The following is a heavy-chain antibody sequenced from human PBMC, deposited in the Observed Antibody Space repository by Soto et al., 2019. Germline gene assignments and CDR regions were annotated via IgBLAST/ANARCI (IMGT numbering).Heavy chain of an antibody. D-gene: IGHD6-13*01. J-gene: IGHJ5*02. CDR2: IIPIFGTA. V-gene: IGHV1-69*01. Sequence: QVQLVQSGAEVKKPVSSVKVSCKASGGTFSSYAISWVRQAPGQGLEWMGGIIPIFGTANYAQKFQGRVPITADESTSTAYMELSSLRSEDTAVYYCARGDPTYSSSLSRFDPWGQGPLVTVSS. CDR1: GGTFSSYA. CDR3: ARGDPTYSSSLSRFDP.